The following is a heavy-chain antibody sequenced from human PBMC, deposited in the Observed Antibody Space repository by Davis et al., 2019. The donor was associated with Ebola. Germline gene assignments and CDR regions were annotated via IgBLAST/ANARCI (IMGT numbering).Heavy chain of an antibody. V-gene: IGHV4-39*01. J-gene: IGHJ4*02. CDR3: AGQRGAAAGQIDY. D-gene: IGHD6-13*01. Sequence: MPSETLSLTCTVSGGSISSSSYYWGWIRQPPGKGLEWIGSIYYSGSTYYNPSLKSRVTISVDTSKNQFSLKLSSVTAADTAVYYCAGQRGAAAGQIDYWGQGTLVTVSS. CDR1: GGSISSSSYY. CDR2: IYYSGST.